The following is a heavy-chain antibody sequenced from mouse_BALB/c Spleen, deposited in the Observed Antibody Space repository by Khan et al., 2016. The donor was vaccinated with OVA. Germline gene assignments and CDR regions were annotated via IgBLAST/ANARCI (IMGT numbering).Heavy chain of an antibody. J-gene: IGHJ3*01. CDR1: AYSITRGYF. Sequence: EVQLQESGPGLVKPSQSLSLSCSVTAYSITRGYFWNGSRQLPGNKQEWMGYIRYDGNSNYNPSLKNRISISRDTSRNTFYLQLIYVTPEDTATYFCSRGGSSGPAWFAYWGQGTLVTVSA. V-gene: IGHV3-6*02. CDR3: SRGGSSGPAWFAY. D-gene: IGHD3-2*02. CDR2: IRYDGNS.